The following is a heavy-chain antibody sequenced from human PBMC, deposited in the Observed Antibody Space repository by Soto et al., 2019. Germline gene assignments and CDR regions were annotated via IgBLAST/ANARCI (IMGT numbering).Heavy chain of an antibody. Sequence: GGSLRLSCAASGFTFSSYWMSWVRQAPGKGLEWVANIKQDGSEKYYVDSVKGRFTISRDNAKNSLYLQMNSLRAEDTAVYYCARDRAARNTSYYYYGMDVWGQGTTVTVSS. V-gene: IGHV3-7*03. J-gene: IGHJ6*02. CDR1: GFTFSSYW. D-gene: IGHD6-6*01. CDR3: ARDRAARNTSYYYYGMDV. CDR2: IKQDGSEK.